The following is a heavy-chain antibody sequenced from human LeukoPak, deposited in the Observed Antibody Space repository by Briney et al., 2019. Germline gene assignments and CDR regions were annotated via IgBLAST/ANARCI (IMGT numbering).Heavy chain of an antibody. CDR2: INEDGRHQ. J-gene: IGHJ5*02. V-gene: IGHV3-7*01. CDR1: GFTLSHYW. CDR3: ARDRCTLTSSSCFT. Sequence: GGSLRLSCVASGFTLSHYWMSWVRQAPGKGLEWVANINEDGRHQYYVDSVKGRFTISRDNAKNSLYLQMNSLRVEDTAVYYCARDRCTLTSSSCFTWGQGTLLTVSS. D-gene: IGHD2-8*01.